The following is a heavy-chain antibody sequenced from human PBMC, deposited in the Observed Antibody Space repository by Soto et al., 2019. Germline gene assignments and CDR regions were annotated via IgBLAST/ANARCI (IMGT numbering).Heavy chain of an antibody. Sequence: QVQLVESGGGLVKPGGSLRLSCAASGFSFSDYYMSWIRQAPGKGLEWISYISTSGSTLFYADSVKGRFTISRDNARNSLYLQISSLSAADTAVYYCVRISVRPRAIRTAPGRWYFDLWGRGALATVSS. D-gene: IGHD1-1*01. CDR3: VRISVRPRAIRTAPGRWYFDL. J-gene: IGHJ2*01. V-gene: IGHV3-11*01. CDR2: ISTSGSTL. CDR1: GFSFSDYY.